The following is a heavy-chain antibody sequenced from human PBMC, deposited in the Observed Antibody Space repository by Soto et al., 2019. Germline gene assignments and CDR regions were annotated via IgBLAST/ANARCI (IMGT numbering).Heavy chain of an antibody. D-gene: IGHD6-13*01. Sequence: GGSLRLSCAASGFTFSSYGMHWVRQAPGKGLEWVSYIGIGSSTKYYADSVKGRFTISRDNSKNTLYLQMNSLRAEDTAVYYCAKAKDSSSWYPVYFQHWGQGTLVTVSS. CDR2: IGIGSSTK. V-gene: IGHV3-48*01. CDR3: AKAKDSSSWYPVYFQH. CDR1: GFTFSSYG. J-gene: IGHJ1*01.